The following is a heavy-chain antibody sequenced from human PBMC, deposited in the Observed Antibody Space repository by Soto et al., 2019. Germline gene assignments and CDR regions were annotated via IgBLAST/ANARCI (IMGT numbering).Heavy chain of an antibody. J-gene: IGHJ4*02. Sequence: AFQTRSPTCRISYGSVISYYWSCMGNTPCRVLELIGYFSDSGSTNYNPSLESRVTMSVDTSKNQFSLKLNSVTAADTAIYYCARARAAGVRAVFDYWGQGALVTVSS. CDR2: FSDSGST. V-gene: IGHV4-59*02. CDR3: ARARAAGVRAVFDY. CDR1: YGSVISYY. D-gene: IGHD6-13*01.